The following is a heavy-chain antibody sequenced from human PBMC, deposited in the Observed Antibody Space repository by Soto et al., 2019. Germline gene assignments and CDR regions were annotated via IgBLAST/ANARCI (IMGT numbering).Heavy chain of an antibody. J-gene: IGHJ5*02. D-gene: IGHD2-2*02. Sequence: PSETLSLTCAVSGGSISSSNWLSWVLQPPWKGLEWIGEIYHSGSTNYNPSLKSRVTISVDKSKNQFSLKLSSVTAADTAVYYCARDRCSSTSCYKAGGGWFDPWGQGTLVTVSS. V-gene: IGHV4-4*02. CDR2: IYHSGST. CDR3: ARDRCSSTSCYKAGGGWFDP. CDR1: GGSISSSNW.